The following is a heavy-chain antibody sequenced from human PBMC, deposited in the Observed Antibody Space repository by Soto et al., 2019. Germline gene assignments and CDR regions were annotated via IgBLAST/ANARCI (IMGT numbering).Heavy chain of an antibody. CDR3: ARSPDSSGYYPRRYYYGMDV. CDR1: GGSISSSNW. J-gene: IGHJ6*02. D-gene: IGHD3-22*01. Sequence: QVQLQESGPGLVKPSGTLSLTCAVSGGSISSSNWWSWVRQPPGKGLEWIGEIYHSGSTNYNPSLKMRVTISVDKSKHQFSLKLSSVTAADTAVYYCARSPDSSGYYPRRYYYGMDVWGQGTTVTVSS. CDR2: IYHSGST. V-gene: IGHV4-4*02.